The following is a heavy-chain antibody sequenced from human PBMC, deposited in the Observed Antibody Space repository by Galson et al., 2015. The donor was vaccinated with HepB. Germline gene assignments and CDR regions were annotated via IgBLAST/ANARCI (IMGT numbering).Heavy chain of an antibody. CDR1: GYSFTGYY. D-gene: IGHD5-12*01. J-gene: IGHJ6*03. CDR2: INPSSGGT. Sequence: SVKVYCKASGYSFTGYYIHWVRQAPAQGLEWMGRINPSSGGTNYAQKFQGRVTMTRDTSISTAYMELSRLRADDTAIYYCAKIRGYSGYGDYSYYVDVWGKGTTVSVSS. V-gene: IGHV1-2*06. CDR3: AKIRGYSGYGDYSYYVDV.